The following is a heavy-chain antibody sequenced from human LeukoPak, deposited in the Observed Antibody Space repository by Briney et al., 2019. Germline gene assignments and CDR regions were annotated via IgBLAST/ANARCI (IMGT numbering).Heavy chain of an antibody. J-gene: IGHJ4*01. Sequence: PETLSDTRTVSGGSISSSWSWIRQPPGKGLEWIGYIYYSGSTNYNPSLKSRVTISVDTSKNQFSLRLSSVTAADTAVYYCARQAYCSGGSCRGFNYWGHGNL. CDR2: IYYSGST. CDR3: ARQAYCSGGSCRGFNY. D-gene: IGHD2-15*01. V-gene: IGHV4-59*08. CDR1: GGSISSS.